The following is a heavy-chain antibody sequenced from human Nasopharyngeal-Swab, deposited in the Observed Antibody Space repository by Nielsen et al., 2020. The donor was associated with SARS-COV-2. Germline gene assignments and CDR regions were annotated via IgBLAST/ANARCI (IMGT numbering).Heavy chain of an antibody. CDR3: ARVLHDYYDSSGRHYFDY. Sequence: SETLSLTYTVSGGSISSHYWSWIRQPPGKGLEWIGYIHYSGSANYKPSLKSRVTISVDTSKNQVSLRLSSVTAADTAVYYCARVLHDYYDSSGRHYFDYWGQGTLVTVSA. J-gene: IGHJ4*02. D-gene: IGHD3-22*01. V-gene: IGHV4-59*11. CDR2: IHYSGSA. CDR1: GGSISSHY.